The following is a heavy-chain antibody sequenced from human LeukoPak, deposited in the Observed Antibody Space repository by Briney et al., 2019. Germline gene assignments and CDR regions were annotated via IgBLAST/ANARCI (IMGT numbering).Heavy chain of an antibody. CDR3: ARVSGGFGTYRVDS. V-gene: IGHV3-7*01. Sequence: GGSLRLSCAASGLIFNSYWMTWVRQVPGKGLEWVANIKQDGSETYYVGAVRGRFIISRDNAKNSLYLQMNSLRVDDTALCYCARVSGGFGTYRVDSWGQGTLVTVSS. CDR2: IKQDGSET. D-gene: IGHD1-26*01. J-gene: IGHJ4*02. CDR1: GLIFNSYW.